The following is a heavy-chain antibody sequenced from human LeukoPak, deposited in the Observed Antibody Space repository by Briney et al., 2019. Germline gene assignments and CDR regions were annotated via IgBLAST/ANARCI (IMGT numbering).Heavy chain of an antibody. Sequence: PGGSLRLSCAASGFTFSSYAMSWVRQAPGKGLEWVPAISGSGGSTYYADSVKGRFTISRDNSKNTLYLQMNSLRAEDTAVYYCAKDRGKIVVVPAAPSWFDPWGQGTLVTVSS. CDR2: ISGSGGST. V-gene: IGHV3-23*01. CDR3: AKDRGKIVVVPAAPSWFDP. D-gene: IGHD2-2*01. CDR1: GFTFSSYA. J-gene: IGHJ5*02.